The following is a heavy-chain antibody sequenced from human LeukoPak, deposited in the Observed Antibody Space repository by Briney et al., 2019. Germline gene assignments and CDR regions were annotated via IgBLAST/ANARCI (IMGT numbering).Heavy chain of an antibody. J-gene: IGHJ4*02. CDR1: AVTVSINY. D-gene: IGHD3-9*01. V-gene: IGHV3-53*04. CDR2: IYTGGST. Sequence: AWSLKPSSAPSAVTVSINYMSWDRQAPGEGLAWVSVIYTGGSTSYAVSLKERFTISRHNSKNTLYLQMNSLRAEETAVYYCAREGYDILTGYWFDYWGQGTLVTVSS. CDR3: AREGYDILTGYWFDY.